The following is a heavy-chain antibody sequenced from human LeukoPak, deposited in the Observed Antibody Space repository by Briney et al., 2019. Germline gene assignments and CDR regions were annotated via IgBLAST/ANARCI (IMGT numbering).Heavy chain of an antibody. J-gene: IGHJ4*02. V-gene: IGHV3-21*01. Sequence: GGSLRLSCAASGFTLGGYTMNRVRQAPGKGLEWVSSISSRSSDIYYADSVKGRFTISRDNAKNSLYLQMNSLRAEDTAVYFCARALYYGILTGYQSHSYYFDYWGQGTLVTVSS. D-gene: IGHD3-9*01. CDR3: ARALYYGILTGYQSHSYYFDY. CDR1: GFTLGGYT. CDR2: ISSRSSDI.